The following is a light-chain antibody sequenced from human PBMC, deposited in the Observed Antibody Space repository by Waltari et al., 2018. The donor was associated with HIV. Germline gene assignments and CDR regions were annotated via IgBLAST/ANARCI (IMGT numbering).Light chain of an antibody. CDR2: AAS. Sequence: EIQFTQCPYCLTARVRSRVTITCRESLSISSYLNWYQQKPGKAPQLLIYAASRWQSGVPSRFSGSGCGTDFTLTISSLQPEDFATYYCQQSYSTLWTFGQGTKVEIK. V-gene: IGKV1-39*01. CDR1: LSISSY. CDR3: QQSYSTLWT. J-gene: IGKJ1*01.